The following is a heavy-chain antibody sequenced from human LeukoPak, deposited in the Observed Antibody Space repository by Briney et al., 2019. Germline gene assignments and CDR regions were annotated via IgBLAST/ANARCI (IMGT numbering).Heavy chain of an antibody. CDR2: VFYSGTS. CDR1: GDSISNYY. V-gene: IGHV4-59*08. D-gene: IGHD3-16*01. CDR3: AKTYYDYVWGQDDFDY. Sequence: SETLSLTCTVSGDSISNYYWSWIRQPPGKGLEWIGYVFYSGTSNYNPSLKSRVTISVDTSKNQFSLKLSSVTAADTAVYYCAKTYYDYVWGQDDFDYWGQGTLVTVSS. J-gene: IGHJ4*02.